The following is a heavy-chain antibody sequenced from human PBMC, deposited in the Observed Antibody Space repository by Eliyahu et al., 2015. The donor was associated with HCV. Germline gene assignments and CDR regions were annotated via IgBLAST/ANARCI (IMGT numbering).Heavy chain of an antibody. CDR1: GGTFSGYG. J-gene: IGHJ3*02. Sequence: QVQLVQSGAEVKKPESSVKVSCKSSGGTFSGYGISWVRQAPGQGLEWVGGIIPILGSANYAQRFQGRVTITADESTSTAYMELSSLRSEDTAVYYCARDTTVILVVPTRGPFDIWGQGTMVTVSS. CDR2: IIPILGSA. D-gene: IGHD3-22*01. V-gene: IGHV1-69*01. CDR3: ARDTTVILVVPTRGPFDI.